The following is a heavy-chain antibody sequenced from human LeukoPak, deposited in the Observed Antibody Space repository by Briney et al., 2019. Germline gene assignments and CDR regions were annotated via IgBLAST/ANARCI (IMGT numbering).Heavy chain of an antibody. CDR1: GFTFSSYA. J-gene: IGHJ4*02. D-gene: IGHD1-26*01. CDR2: IYSGGST. V-gene: IGHV3-66*01. Sequence: PGGSLRLSCAASGFTFSSYAMSWVRQAPGKGLEWVSVIYSGGSTYYADSVKGRFTISRDNSKNTPYLQMNSLRAEDTAVYYCARDGIVGATTDFDYWGQGTLVTVSS. CDR3: ARDGIVGATTDFDY.